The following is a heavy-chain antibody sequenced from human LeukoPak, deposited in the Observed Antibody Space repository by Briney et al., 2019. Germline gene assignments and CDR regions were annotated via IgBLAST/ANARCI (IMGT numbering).Heavy chain of an antibody. V-gene: IGHV3-23*01. D-gene: IGHD4-23*01. CDR2: VSGGGGTT. CDR3: ASVSYGGNSVPRDY. J-gene: IGHJ4*02. Sequence: GGSLRLSCAASGFTCSNYAMSWVRQAPGKRLEWVSSVSGGGGTTYYADSVKGRFTISRDNAKNSLYLQMNSLRAEDTAVYYCASVSYGGNSVPRDYWGQGTLVTVSS. CDR1: GFTCSNYA.